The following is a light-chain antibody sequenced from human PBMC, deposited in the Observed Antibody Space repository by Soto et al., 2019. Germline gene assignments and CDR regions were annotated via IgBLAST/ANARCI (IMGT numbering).Light chain of an antibody. J-gene: IGLJ1*01. CDR2: DVS. Sequence: QSVLTQPPSASGSPGQSVAISCTGTSSDVGGYDYVSWYQHHPGKAPKLIIYDVSNRPSGVPNRFSGSKSGNTASLTISGLQPEDEADYYCSSYTTSNTRQIVFGTGTKVTVL. V-gene: IGLV2-8*01. CDR1: SSDVGGYDY. CDR3: SSYTTSNTRQIV.